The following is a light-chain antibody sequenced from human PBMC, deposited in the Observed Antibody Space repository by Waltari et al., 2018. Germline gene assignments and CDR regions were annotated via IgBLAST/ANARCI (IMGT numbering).Light chain of an antibody. Sequence: QSALTQPASVSGSPGQSITISCTGTSSDVGTYNYVPWYQQHPGKAPKLRVFDVSNRHARVRNRFSASNAGNTASLTISGLQAEDEADYYCSSYTGSNTYVFGSGTKVTVL. J-gene: IGLJ1*01. V-gene: IGLV2-14*03. CDR2: DVS. CDR3: SSYTGSNTYV. CDR1: SSDVGTYNY.